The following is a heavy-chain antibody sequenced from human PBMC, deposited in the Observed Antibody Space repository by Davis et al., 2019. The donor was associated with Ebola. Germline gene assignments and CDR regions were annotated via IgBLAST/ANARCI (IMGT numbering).Heavy chain of an antibody. CDR3: ASEVGATTSFDY. V-gene: IGHV1-46*01. CDR1: GYTFTSYY. J-gene: IGHJ4*02. D-gene: IGHD1-26*01. Sequence: ASVKVSCKASGYTFTSYYMHWVRQAPGQGLEWMGIINPSGGSTSYAQKFQGRVTMTRDTSTSTVYMELSRLRSDDTAVYYCASEVGATTSFDYWGQGTLVTVSS. CDR2: INPSGGST.